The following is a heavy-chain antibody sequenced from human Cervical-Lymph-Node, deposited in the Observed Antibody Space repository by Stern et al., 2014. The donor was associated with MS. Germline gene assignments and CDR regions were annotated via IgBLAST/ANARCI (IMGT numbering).Heavy chain of an antibody. D-gene: IGHD2-2*01. J-gene: IGHJ5*02. CDR3: ASANCSSTSCPNWFDP. Sequence: VQLEESGPGLVKPSQTLSLTCTVSGGSISSGDYYWSWIRQPPGKGLEWIGDIYYSGSTYYNPSLKSRVTISVDTSKNQFSLKLSSVTAADTAVYYCASANCSSTSCPNWFDPWGQGTLVTVSS. V-gene: IGHV4-30-4*01. CDR1: GGSISSGDYY. CDR2: IYYSGST.